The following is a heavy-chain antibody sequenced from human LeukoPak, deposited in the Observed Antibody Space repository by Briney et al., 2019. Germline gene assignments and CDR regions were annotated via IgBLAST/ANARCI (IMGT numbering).Heavy chain of an antibody. Sequence: GGSLRLSCAASGFTFSDYYMSWIRQAPGKGLEWVSYISSSGSTIYYADSVKGRFTISRDNAKNSLYLQMNSLRAEDTAVYYCASQFYSYGSRNLGHWGQGTLVIVSS. J-gene: IGHJ4*02. CDR3: ASQFYSYGSRNLGH. V-gene: IGHV3-11*01. D-gene: IGHD5-18*01. CDR1: GFTFSDYY. CDR2: ISSSGSTI.